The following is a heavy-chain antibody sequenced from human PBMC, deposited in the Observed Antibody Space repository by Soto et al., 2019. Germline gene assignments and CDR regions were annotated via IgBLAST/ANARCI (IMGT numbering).Heavy chain of an antibody. CDR1: GFIFSNYG. J-gene: IGHJ6*02. CDR2: ISYDGNNQ. Sequence: QVQLVESGGGVVQPGRSLRLSCVASGFIFSNYGMHWVRQAPGKGLEWVAVISYDGNNQYYRDSVKGRFTISRDNSNNALYLQMISLRAEDIAVYYSAKVLSLWSRPDRGYYYYGVDVWGQGTTVTVSS. V-gene: IGHV3-30*18. CDR3: AKVLSLWSRPDRGYYYYGVDV. D-gene: IGHD3-16*01.